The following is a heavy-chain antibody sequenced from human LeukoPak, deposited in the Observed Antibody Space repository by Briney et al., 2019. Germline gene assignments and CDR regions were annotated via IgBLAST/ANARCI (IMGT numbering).Heavy chain of an antibody. D-gene: IGHD6-19*01. CDR1: GGTFNSYA. Sequence: SVNVSCKASGGTFNSYAISWVRQAPGQGLEWRGRIIPILGIANYAQKFQGRVTITADKSTSTAYMELSSLRSEDTAVYYCALAGYSSGWLASYYYYGMDVWGQGTTVTVSS. CDR3: ALAGYSSGWLASYYYYGMDV. V-gene: IGHV1-69*04. J-gene: IGHJ6*02. CDR2: IIPILGIA.